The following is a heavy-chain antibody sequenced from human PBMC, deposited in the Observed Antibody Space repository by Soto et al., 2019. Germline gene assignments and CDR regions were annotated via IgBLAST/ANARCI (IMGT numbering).Heavy chain of an antibody. J-gene: IGHJ6*02. V-gene: IGHV3-30*18. CDR1: GFTFSNYA. CDR3: AKDHPXSATSGAFYRYCYGMDV. D-gene: IGHD1-1*01. Sequence: PGGSLRLSCVASGFTFSNYALHWVRQAPGKGLEWVAIISFDGGKVYYADSVKGRFTTTRDNSRNTLYLQMNSLRAEDTAVYYCAKDHPXSATSGAFYRYCYGMDVWGQGTTVTVSS. CDR2: ISFDGGKV.